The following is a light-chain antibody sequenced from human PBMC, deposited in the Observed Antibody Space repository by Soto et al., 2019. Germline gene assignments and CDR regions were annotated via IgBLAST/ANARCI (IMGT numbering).Light chain of an antibody. CDR1: SSN. CDR3: AACDDSLNGLV. Sequence: QSVLTQPPSASGPPGQRVPIFCSGSSSNINWYQQLPGTAPKLLIYNNNQRPSGVPDRFSGSKSGTSASLAISGLQSEDEADYYCAACDDSLNGLVFGTGTKLTVL. CDR2: NNN. J-gene: IGLJ1*01. V-gene: IGLV1-44*01.